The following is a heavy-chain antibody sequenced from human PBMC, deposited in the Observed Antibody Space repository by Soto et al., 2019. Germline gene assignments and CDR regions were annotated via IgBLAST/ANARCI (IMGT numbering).Heavy chain of an antibody. V-gene: IGHV3-30*18. CDR3: AKDQLAGQYYFDY. J-gene: IGHJ4*02. D-gene: IGHD3-3*02. CDR1: GFTFSSYG. CDR2: ISYDGSNK. Sequence: QVQLVESGGGVVQPGRSLRLSCAASGFTFSSYGMHWVRQAPGKGLEWVAVISYDGSNKYYADSVKGRFTISRDNSKNTLYLQMNSLRAEDNAGYYCAKDQLAGQYYFDYWGQGTLVTVSS.